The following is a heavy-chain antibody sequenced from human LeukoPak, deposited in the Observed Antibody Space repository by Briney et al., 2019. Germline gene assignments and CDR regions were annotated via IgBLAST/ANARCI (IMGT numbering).Heavy chain of an antibody. V-gene: IGHV3-21*01. D-gene: IGHD6-6*01. CDR1: GFTFSIYG. CDR3: ARNQRSSSSHFDS. CDR2: ISSSSSYI. J-gene: IGHJ4*02. Sequence: GGSLRLSCAASGFTFSIYGMNWVRQAPGKGLEWVSSISSSSSYIYYADSLKGRFTVSRDNAKNSLFLQMHSLRAEDTAVYYCARNQRSSSSHFDSWGQGTLVTVSS.